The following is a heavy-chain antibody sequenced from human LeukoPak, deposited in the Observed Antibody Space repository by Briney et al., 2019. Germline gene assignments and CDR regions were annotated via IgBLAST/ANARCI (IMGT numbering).Heavy chain of an antibody. D-gene: IGHD5-18*01. CDR1: GGSISSYY. CDR2: IYYSGST. J-gene: IGHJ4*02. CDR3: ARAPYSYGRPFDY. Sequence: SETLSLTCTVSGGSISSYYWSWIRQPPGKGLEWIGYIYYSGSTNYNPSLKSRVTISVDTSKNQFSLKLSSVTAADTAAYYCARAPYSYGRPFDYWGQGTLVTVSS. V-gene: IGHV4-59*01.